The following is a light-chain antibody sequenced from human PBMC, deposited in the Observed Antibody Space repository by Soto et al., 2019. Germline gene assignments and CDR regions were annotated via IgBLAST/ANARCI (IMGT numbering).Light chain of an antibody. J-gene: IGKJ4*01. CDR1: RNIGSW. V-gene: IGKV1-5*03. Sequence: TQSPSTLSASIGDRVTITCRASRNIGSWLAWYQQKAGKAPNLLIYKASTLETGVPSRFSGSASGTEFTLTISSLQPDDFATYYCQQHANYPITFGGGTKVDIK. CDR3: QQHANYPIT. CDR2: KAS.